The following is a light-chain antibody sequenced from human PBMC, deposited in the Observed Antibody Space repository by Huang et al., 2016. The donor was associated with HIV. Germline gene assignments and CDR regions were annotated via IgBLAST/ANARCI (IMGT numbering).Light chain of an antibody. CDR2: AAS. CDR3: QQSSSTPFT. V-gene: IGKV1-39*01. J-gene: IGKJ3*01. CDR1: QSISRY. Sequence: DIQMSQHPPSLSASVGDRVTITCRASQSISRYLNWCQQKPGKAPKLLIYAASSFQIGVPSRFSGSGSGTDFTLSISSLQPEDFATYYCQQSSSTPFTFGPGTKVDIK.